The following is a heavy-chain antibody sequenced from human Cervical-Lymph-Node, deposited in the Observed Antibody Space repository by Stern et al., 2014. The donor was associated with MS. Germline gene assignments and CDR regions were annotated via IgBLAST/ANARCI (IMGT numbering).Heavy chain of an antibody. D-gene: IGHD3-22*01. CDR3: ARLSYYYDSSGLDY. J-gene: IGHJ4*02. CDR2: ISSSSSYI. CDR1: GFTFSSYS. Sequence: VQLVQSGGGLVKPGGSLRLSCAASGFTFSSYSMNWVRQAPGQGLEWVSSISSSSSYIYYADSVKGRFTISRDNAKNSLYLQMNSLRAEDTAVYYCARLSYYYDSSGLDYWGQGTLVTVSS. V-gene: IGHV3-21*01.